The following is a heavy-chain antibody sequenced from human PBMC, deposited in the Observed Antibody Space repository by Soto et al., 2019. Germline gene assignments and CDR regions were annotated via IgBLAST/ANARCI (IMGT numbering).Heavy chain of an antibody. D-gene: IGHD2-2*01. CDR2: INAGNGNT. CDR3: AREGYCSSTSCYEGLNWFDP. J-gene: IGHJ5*02. V-gene: IGHV1-3*01. CDR1: GYPFTSYA. Sequence: ASVKVSCKASGYPFTSYAMHWLRQAPGQRLEWMGWINAGNGNTKYSQKFQGRVTITRDTSASTAYMELSRLRSEDTAVYYCAREGYCSSTSCYEGLNWFDPWGQGTLVTVSS.